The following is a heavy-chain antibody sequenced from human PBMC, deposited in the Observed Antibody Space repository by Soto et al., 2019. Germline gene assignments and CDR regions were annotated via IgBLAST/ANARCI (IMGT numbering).Heavy chain of an antibody. CDR1: GFTFSSYG. CDR3: AKAPVHSGATLNGNY. V-gene: IGHV3-30*18. CDR2: ISYDGSNK. D-gene: IGHD1-26*01. Sequence: PGGSLRLSCAASGFTFSSYGMHWVRQAPGKGLEWVAVISYDGSNKYYADSVKGRFTISRDNSKNTLYLQMNSLRAEDTAVYYCAKAPVHSGATLNGNYWGQGTLVTVSS. J-gene: IGHJ4*02.